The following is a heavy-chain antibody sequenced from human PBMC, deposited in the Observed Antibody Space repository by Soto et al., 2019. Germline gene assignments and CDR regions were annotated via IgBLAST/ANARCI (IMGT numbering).Heavy chain of an antibody. CDR2: ISGSSVAT. CDR1: GISFSNYA. Sequence: EVQLLESGGGLVQPGGSLRLSCAASGISFSNYAMNWVRQAPGKGLEWVSGISGSSVATYYADFVKGGFTISSDNSKNTLYLHLNRLRAEGPAVYYCARDPPYFYDSRVYLHMAFDIWGQGTMVTVSS. CDR3: ARDPPYFYDSRVYLHMAFDI. J-gene: IGHJ3*02. D-gene: IGHD3-22*01. V-gene: IGHV3-23*01.